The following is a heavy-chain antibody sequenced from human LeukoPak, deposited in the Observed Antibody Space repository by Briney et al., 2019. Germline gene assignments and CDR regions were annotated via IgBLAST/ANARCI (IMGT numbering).Heavy chain of an antibody. CDR1: GFIFSNFA. Sequence: GGSLRLSCTASGFIFSNFAMTWVRQAPGKGLEWVSVISGSGSTYYADSVKGRFTISRDNSKNTLYLQMNSLRAEDTAVYYCARAGPRVSSWYHDYYYMDVWGKGTTVTISS. CDR2: ISGSGST. D-gene: IGHD6-13*01. J-gene: IGHJ6*03. V-gene: IGHV3-23*01. CDR3: ARAGPRVSSWYHDYYYMDV.